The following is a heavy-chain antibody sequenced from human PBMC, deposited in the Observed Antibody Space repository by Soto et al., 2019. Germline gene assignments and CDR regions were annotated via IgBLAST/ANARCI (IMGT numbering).Heavy chain of an antibody. CDR3: ARDRIAAAGMRDYYYYGMDV. CDR1: GGTFSSYA. Sequence: SVKVSCKASGGTFSSYASSWVRQAPGQGLEWMGGIIPIFGTANYAQEFQGGVTITADESTSTAYMELSSLRSEDTAVYYCARDRIAAAGMRDYYYYGMDVWG. J-gene: IGHJ6*02. D-gene: IGHD6-13*01. V-gene: IGHV1-69*13. CDR2: IIPIFGTA.